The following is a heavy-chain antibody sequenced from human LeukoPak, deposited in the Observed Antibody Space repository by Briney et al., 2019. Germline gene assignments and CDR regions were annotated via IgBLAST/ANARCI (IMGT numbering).Heavy chain of an antibody. Sequence: SETLSLSCTVSGYSISSGYYWGWIRQPPGKGLEWIGSIYHSGSTYYNPSLKSRVTISVDTSKNQFSLKLSSATAADTAVYYCARVDADYFDYWGQGTLVTVSS. V-gene: IGHV4-38-2*02. CDR3: ARVDADYFDY. CDR1: GYSISSGYY. J-gene: IGHJ4*02. D-gene: IGHD3/OR15-3a*01. CDR2: IYHSGST.